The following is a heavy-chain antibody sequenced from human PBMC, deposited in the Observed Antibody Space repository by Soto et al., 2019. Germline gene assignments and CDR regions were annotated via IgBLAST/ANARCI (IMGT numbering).Heavy chain of an antibody. CDR1: GFIFSGYG. CDR3: TRRFSDGWYSDY. Sequence: QVQLVESGGGVVQPGRSLRLSCAASGFIFSGYGMHWVRQAPGKGLAWVAVIWYDGSNENYADSVKGRFTISRDNSKNTLYLQMNSLRAEDTAFYYCTRRFSDGWYSDYWGQGTLVTVSS. D-gene: IGHD6-19*01. J-gene: IGHJ4*02. CDR2: IWYDGSNE. V-gene: IGHV3-33*01.